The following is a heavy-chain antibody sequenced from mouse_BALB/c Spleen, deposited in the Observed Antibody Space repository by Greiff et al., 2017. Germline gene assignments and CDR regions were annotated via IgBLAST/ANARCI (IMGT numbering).Heavy chain of an antibody. CDR1: GDSITSGY. Sequence: EVQLKESGPSLVKPSQTLSLTCSVTGDSITSGYWNWIRKFPGNKLEYMGYISYSGSTYYNPSLKSRISITRDTSKNQYYLQLNSVTTEDTAMYYCARMGELRRGFAYWGQGTLVTVSA. J-gene: IGHJ3*01. V-gene: IGHV3-8*02. CDR3: ARMGELRRGFAY. CDR2: ISYSGST. D-gene: IGHD2-4*01.